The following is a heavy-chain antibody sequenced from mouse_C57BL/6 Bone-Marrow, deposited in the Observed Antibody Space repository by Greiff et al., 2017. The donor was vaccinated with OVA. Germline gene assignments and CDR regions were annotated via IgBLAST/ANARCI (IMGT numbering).Heavy chain of an antibody. V-gene: IGHV1-15*01. CDR1: GYTFTDYE. Sequence: VQLVESGAELVRPGASVTLSCKASGYTFTDYEMHWVKQTPVHGLEWIGAIDPETGGTAYNQKFKGKAILTADKSSSTAYMELRSLTSEDSAVYYGTRRAYGSSYDAMDYWGQGTSVTVSS. CDR2: IDPETGGT. CDR3: TRRAYGSSYDAMDY. J-gene: IGHJ4*01. D-gene: IGHD1-1*01.